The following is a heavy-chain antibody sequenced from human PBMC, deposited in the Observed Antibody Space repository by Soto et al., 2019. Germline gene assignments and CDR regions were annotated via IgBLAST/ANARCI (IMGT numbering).Heavy chain of an antibody. CDR3: AKDRKSGSGWYWDY. CDR2: ISGSGGST. CDR1: GFTFSSYA. D-gene: IGHD6-19*01. V-gene: IGHV3-23*01. J-gene: IGHJ4*02. Sequence: GGSLRLSCAVSGFTFSSYAMSWVRQAPGKGLEWVSGISGSGGSTYSADSVKGRFTISRDNSKNTLYLQMNSLRVEDTAVYYCAKDRKSGSGWYWDYWGQGTLVTVSS.